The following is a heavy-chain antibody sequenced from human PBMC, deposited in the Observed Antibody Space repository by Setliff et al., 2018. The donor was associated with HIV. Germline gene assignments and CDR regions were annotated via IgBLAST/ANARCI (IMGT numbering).Heavy chain of an antibody. D-gene: IGHD4-4*01. Sequence: PSETLSLTCTVYGGSFSNYYTNWIRQPPGKGLEWIGELSPSGTTRSNPSLQSRVTISLDTSKNQFSLKLSSVTAADTAVYYCATHASTVQDAMDVWGQGTTVTVSS. CDR2: LSPSGTT. CDR3: ATHASTVQDAMDV. CDR1: GGSFSNYY. V-gene: IGHV4-34*01. J-gene: IGHJ6*02.